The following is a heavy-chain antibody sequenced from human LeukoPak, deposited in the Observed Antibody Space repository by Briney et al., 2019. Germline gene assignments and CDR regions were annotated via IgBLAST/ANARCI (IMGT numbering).Heavy chain of an antibody. Sequence: GGSLRLSCAASGFTFSSYWMSWVRQAPGKGLEWGANIKQDGSEKNYVDSVKGRFTISRDNAKNSLYLQMNTLRVEDTAVYYCARGYGNYGYWGQGTLVTVSS. V-gene: IGHV3-7*01. CDR3: ARGYGNYGY. CDR2: IKQDGSEK. J-gene: IGHJ4*02. D-gene: IGHD4-17*01. CDR1: GFTFSSYW.